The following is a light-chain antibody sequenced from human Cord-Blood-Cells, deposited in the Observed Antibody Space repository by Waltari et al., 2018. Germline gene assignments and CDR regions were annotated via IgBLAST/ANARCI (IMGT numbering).Light chain of an antibody. J-gene: IGLJ2*01. CDR3: QSADSSGTYVV. CDR1: ALPKQY. V-gene: IGLV3-25*03. Sequence: SYELTQPPSGSVSPGQTVRNTCSGDALPKQYSYWYQKKPGQAPVPVIYKDSERPSGIPERFSGSSSGTTVTLTISGVQAEDEADYYCQSADSSGTYVVFGGGTKLTVL. CDR2: KDS.